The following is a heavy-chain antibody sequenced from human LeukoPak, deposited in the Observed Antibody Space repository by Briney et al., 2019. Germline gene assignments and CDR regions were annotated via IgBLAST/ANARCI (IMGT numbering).Heavy chain of an antibody. CDR1: GYTFTSYG. D-gene: IGHD3-10*01. CDR2: ISAYNGNT. J-gene: IGHJ6*02. CDR3: ARQPPMVRGVILGMDV. V-gene: IGHV1-18*01. Sequence: GAAVKVSCKASGYTFTSYGISWVRQAPGQGLEWMGWISAYNGNTNYAQKLQGRVTMTTDTSTSTAYMELRSLRSADPAVYYCARQPPMVRGVILGMDVWGQGTTVTVSS.